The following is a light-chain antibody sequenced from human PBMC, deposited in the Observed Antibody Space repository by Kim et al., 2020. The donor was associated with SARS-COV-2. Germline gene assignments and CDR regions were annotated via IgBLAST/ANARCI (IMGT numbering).Light chain of an antibody. V-gene: IGKV1-27*01. CDR1: DDISNY. CDR2: GAS. CDR3: QTYNRAPWT. Sequence: DIQMTQSPTSLSASVGDRVTITCRASDDISNYLAWYQQIPGKVPKVLIYGASALQSGVPSRFSGSGGGTDFTLTISSLQPEDAATYYCQTYNRAPWTFGQGTKVEVK. J-gene: IGKJ1*01.